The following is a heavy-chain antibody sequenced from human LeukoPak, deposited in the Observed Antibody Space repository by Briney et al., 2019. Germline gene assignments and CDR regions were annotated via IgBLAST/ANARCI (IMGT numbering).Heavy chain of an antibody. CDR1: GGSFSGYY. J-gene: IGHJ5*02. V-gene: IGHV4-34*01. CDR3: ARLDYYGSGSYYNVYNWFDP. D-gene: IGHD3-10*01. Sequence: PSETLSLTCAVYGGSFSGYYWSWIRQPPGKGLEWIGEINHSGSTNYNPSLKSRVTISVDTSKNQFSLKLSSVTAADTAVYYCARLDYYGSGSYYNVYNWFDPWGQGTLVTVSS. CDR2: INHSGST.